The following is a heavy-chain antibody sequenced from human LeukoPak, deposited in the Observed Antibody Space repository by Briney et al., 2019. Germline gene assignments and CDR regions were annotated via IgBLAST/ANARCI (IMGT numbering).Heavy chain of an antibody. CDR3: AREREYSYGYGESDY. Sequence: GGSLRLSCAASGFTFSSYGMHWVRQAPGKGLEWEAVISYDGSNKYYADSVKGRFTISRDNSKNTLYLQMNSLRAEDTAVYYCAREREYSYGYGESDYWGQGTLVTVSS. D-gene: IGHD5-18*01. V-gene: IGHV3-30*03. CDR1: GFTFSSYG. CDR2: ISYDGSNK. J-gene: IGHJ4*02.